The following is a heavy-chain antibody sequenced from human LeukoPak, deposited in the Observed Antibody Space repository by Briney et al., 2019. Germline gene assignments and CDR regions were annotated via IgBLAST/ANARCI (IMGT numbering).Heavy chain of an antibody. D-gene: IGHD6-13*01. CDR3: ARHQYDSSWSPFDY. J-gene: IGHJ4*02. Sequence: PSETLSLTCAVYGGSFSGYYWSWIRQPPGKGLEWIGEINHSGSTNYNPSLKSRVTISVDTSKNQFSLKLSSVTAADTAVYYCARHQYDSSWSPFDYWGQGTLVTVSS. V-gene: IGHV4-34*01. CDR1: GGSFSGYY. CDR2: INHSGST.